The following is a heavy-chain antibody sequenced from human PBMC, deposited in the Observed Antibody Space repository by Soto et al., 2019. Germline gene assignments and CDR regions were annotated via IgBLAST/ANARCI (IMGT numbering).Heavy chain of an antibody. V-gene: IGHV4-59*01. J-gene: IGHJ4*02. D-gene: IGHD6-13*01. CDR3: ARYAGSSWFDY. Sequence: SETLSLTCTVSSGSISTYYWSWIRQPPGKGLEWIGYIYYSGRTNYNPSLKSRVTISLDRSRNQFSLKLSSVTAADTAVYYCARYAGSSWFDYWGQGTLVTVSS. CDR1: SGSISTYY. CDR2: IYYSGRT.